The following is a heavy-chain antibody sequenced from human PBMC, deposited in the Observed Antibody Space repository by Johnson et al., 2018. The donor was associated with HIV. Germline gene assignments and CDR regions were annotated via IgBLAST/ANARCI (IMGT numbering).Heavy chain of an antibody. V-gene: IGHV3-33*01. CDR3: ARHRAAVLWFREGDTFDI. CDR2: ISYDGNNE. J-gene: IGHJ3*02. Sequence: QVQLVESGGGVVQPGGSLRLSCAASAFTFSDYGMHWVRQAPGKGLEWVAFISYDGNNEYYAHSVKGRFTISRDNAKNSLYLQMNSLRAEDTAVYYCARHRAAVLWFREGDTFDIWGQGTMVTVSS. D-gene: IGHD3-10*01. CDR1: AFTFSDYG.